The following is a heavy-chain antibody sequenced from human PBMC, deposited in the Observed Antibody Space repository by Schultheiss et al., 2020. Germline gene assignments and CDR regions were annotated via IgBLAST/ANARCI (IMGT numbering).Heavy chain of an antibody. J-gene: IGHJ5*02. V-gene: IGHV6-1*01. D-gene: IGHD2-15*01. CDR1: GDSVSSNSAA. Sequence: SETLSLTCAISGDSVSSNSAAWNWIRQSPSRGLEWLERTYYRSKWYNDYAVSVKSRITINPDTSKNQFSLKLSSVTAADTAVYYCARHGGKGRLRFDPWGQGTLVTVSS. CDR2: TYYRSKWYN. CDR3: ARHGGKGRLRFDP.